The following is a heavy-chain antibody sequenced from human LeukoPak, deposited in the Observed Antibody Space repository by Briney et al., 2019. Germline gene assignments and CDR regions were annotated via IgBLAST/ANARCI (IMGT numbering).Heavy chain of an antibody. Sequence: PSETLSLTCTVSGGSISSHYWSWIRQPPGKGLEWIGRIYTSGSTNYNPSLKSRVTMSVDTSKNQFSLKLSSVTAADTAVYYCARDSLAVAGTFDYWGQGTLVTVSS. J-gene: IGHJ4*02. CDR2: IYTSGST. D-gene: IGHD6-19*01. CDR3: ARDSLAVAGTFDY. V-gene: IGHV4-4*07. CDR1: GGSISSHY.